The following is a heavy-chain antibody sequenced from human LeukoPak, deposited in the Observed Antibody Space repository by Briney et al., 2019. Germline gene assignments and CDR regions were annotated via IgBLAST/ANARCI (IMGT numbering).Heavy chain of an antibody. J-gene: IGHJ6*03. CDR2: IYYSGNT. D-gene: IGHD3-9*01. CDR1: GGSISSSSYY. CDR3: ARTLHYDILTGYSYYYMDV. V-gene: IGHV4-39*01. Sequence: SGTLSLTCAVSGGSISSSSYYWGWIRQPPGKGLEWIGSIYYSGNTYYNPSLKSRVTISVDTSKNQFSLKLSSVTAADTAVYYCARTLHYDILTGYSYYYMDVWGKGTTVTVSS.